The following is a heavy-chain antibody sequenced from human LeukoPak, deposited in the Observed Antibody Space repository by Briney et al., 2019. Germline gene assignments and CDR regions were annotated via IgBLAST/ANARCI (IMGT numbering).Heavy chain of an antibody. CDR3: ARDGGSIVVQPGDY. CDR2: ISSGSSTI. Sequence: GGSLRLSCAASGFTFNAYHMNWVRQAPGKGLEWLSYISSGSSTIYYADSVKGRFTVSRDNAKKTLYLQLDNLRGEDTAVYYCARDGGSIVVQPGDYWGQGTLVVVSS. J-gene: IGHJ4*02. V-gene: IGHV3-48*03. CDR1: GFTFNAYH. D-gene: IGHD2-15*01.